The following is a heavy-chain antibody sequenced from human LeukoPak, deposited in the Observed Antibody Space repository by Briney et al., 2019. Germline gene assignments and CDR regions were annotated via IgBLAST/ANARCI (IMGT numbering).Heavy chain of an antibody. CDR1: GFTVSQNY. V-gene: IGHV3-69-1*01. CDR3: ARDGGSYGGYYFDY. D-gene: IGHD1-26*01. J-gene: IGHJ4*02. Sequence: GGSLRLSCAASGFTVSQNYMSWVRQAPGRGLEWVSSISSSSYIYYADSVKGRFTISRDNAKNSLYLQMNSLRAEDTAVYYCARDGGSYGGYYFDYWGQGTLVTVSS. CDR2: ISSSSYI.